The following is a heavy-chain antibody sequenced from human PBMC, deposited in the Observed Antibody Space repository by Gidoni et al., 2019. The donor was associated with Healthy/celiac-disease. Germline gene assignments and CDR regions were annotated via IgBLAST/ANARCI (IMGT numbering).Heavy chain of an antibody. J-gene: IGHJ3*02. Sequence: DVQLLASGGGLVQPGGSLHLSCAASAFTFSGSAMHWVRQASGKGLEWVGRIRSKANSYATAYAASVKGRFTISRDDSKNTAYLQMNSLKTEDTAVYYCTRVNYYDSSGPRGAFDIWGQGTMVTVSS. CDR3: TRVNYYDSSGPRGAFDI. V-gene: IGHV3-73*02. CDR2: IRSKANSYAT. D-gene: IGHD3-22*01. CDR1: AFTFSGSA.